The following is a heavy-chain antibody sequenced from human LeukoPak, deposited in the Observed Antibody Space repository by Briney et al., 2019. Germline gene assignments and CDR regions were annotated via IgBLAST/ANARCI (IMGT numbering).Heavy chain of an antibody. CDR2: ISSSGGTI. V-gene: IGHV3-48*03. CDR3: ARLYCSSTSCTFDY. D-gene: IGHD2-2*01. J-gene: IGHJ4*02. Sequence: GGSLRLSCAASGFTFSTYERNWVRQAPGKGLEWVSYISSSGGTIYYADSVKGRFTISRDNAKNSLYLQMNSLRAEDTAVYYCARLYCSSTSCTFDYWGQGTLVTVSS. CDR1: GFTFSTYE.